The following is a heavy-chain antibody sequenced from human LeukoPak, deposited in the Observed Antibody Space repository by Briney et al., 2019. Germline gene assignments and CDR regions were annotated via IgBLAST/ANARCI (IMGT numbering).Heavy chain of an antibody. J-gene: IGHJ6*02. CDR2: MDPNSGNT. Sequence: GASVKVSCKASGYTFTSYDINWVRQATGQGLEWMGWMDPNSGNTGYAQKFQGRVTMTRNTSISTAYMELSSLRSEDTAVYYYARGQERFLEWLLPRYYYYYGMDVWGQGTTVTVSS. CDR1: GYTFTSYD. D-gene: IGHD3-3*01. V-gene: IGHV1-8*01. CDR3: ARGQERFLEWLLPRYYYYYGMDV.